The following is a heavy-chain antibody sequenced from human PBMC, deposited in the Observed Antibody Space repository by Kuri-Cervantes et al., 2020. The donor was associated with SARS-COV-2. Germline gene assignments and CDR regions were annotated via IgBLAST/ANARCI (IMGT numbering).Heavy chain of an antibody. V-gene: IGHV3-30*01. CDR2: ISYDGSNK. J-gene: IGHJ4*02. CDR1: GFTFSSYA. Sequence: GGLLRPSCQAWGFTFSSYAMHWVPKAPGKGLEWVAVISYDGSNKYYADSVKGRFTISRDNSKNTLYLQMTSLRAEDTAVYYCAGERVDYGAYYDYWGQGTLVTVSS. D-gene: IGHD4-17*01. CDR3: AGERVDYGAYYDY.